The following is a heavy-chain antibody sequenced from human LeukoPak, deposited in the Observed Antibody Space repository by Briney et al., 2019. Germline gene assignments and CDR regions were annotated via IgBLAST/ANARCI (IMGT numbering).Heavy chain of an antibody. CDR1: GGSISSGSYY. J-gene: IGHJ4*02. CDR3: ASSPYFDWLWDY. D-gene: IGHD3-9*01. V-gene: IGHV4-61*02. CDR2: IYTSGST. Sequence: PSETLSLTCTVSGGSISSGSYYWSWIRQPAGKGREWIGRIYTSGSTNYNPSLKSRVTISVDTSKNQFSLKLSSVTAADTAVYYSASSPYFDWLWDYWGQGTQVTVSS.